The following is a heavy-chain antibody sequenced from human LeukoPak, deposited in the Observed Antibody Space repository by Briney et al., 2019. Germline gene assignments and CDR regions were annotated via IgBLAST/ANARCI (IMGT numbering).Heavy chain of an antibody. D-gene: IGHD1-26*01. Sequence: ASVKVSCKASGYTITNYGITWVRQAPGQGLEWMGWISAYNANTNYAQKLQGRVTMTTDTSTSTAYMELSSLRSDDTAVYFCARDYYSGSYYGDYWGQGTLVTVSS. CDR3: ARDYYSGSYYGDY. CDR2: ISAYNANT. J-gene: IGHJ4*02. CDR1: GYTITNYG. V-gene: IGHV1-18*01.